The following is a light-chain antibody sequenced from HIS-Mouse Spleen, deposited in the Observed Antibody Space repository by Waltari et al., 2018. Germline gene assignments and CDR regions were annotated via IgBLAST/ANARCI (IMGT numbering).Light chain of an antibody. CDR1: IGNNY. V-gene: IGLV1-51*01. CDR2: DNN. Sequence: QSVLTQPPSVSAAPGQKVTISNIGNNYVSWYQQLPGTAPKLLIYDNNKRPSGIPDRFSGSKSDTSATLGITGLQTGDEADYYCGTWDSSLSAWVFGGGTKLTVL. J-gene: IGLJ3*02. CDR3: GTWDSSLSAWV.